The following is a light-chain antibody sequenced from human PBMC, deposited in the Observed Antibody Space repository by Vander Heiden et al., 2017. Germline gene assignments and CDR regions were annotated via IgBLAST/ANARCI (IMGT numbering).Light chain of an antibody. CDR2: AAS. Sequence: DGQLTQSPSFLSASVGDRVTITCRASQGISSYLAWYQQKPGKAPKLLIYAASTLQSGVPSRFSGSGSGTAFTLTISSLQPEDFATYYCQQLNSYLATFGQGTRLEIK. CDR3: QQLNSYLAT. CDR1: QGISSY. J-gene: IGKJ5*01. V-gene: IGKV1-9*01.